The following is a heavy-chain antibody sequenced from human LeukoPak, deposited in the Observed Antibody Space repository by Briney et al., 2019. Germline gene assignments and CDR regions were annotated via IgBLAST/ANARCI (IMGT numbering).Heavy chain of an antibody. V-gene: IGHV3-23*01. D-gene: IGHD3-3*01. CDR2: ISGSGGST. Sequence: GGSLRLSCAASGFTFSSYAMSWVRQAPGKGLEWVSGISGSGGSTYYADSVKGRFTISRDNSKNTLYLQVNSLSAEDTAVYYCARDLRSGYTDYWGQGTLVTVSS. CDR3: ARDLRSGYTDY. J-gene: IGHJ4*02. CDR1: GFTFSSYA.